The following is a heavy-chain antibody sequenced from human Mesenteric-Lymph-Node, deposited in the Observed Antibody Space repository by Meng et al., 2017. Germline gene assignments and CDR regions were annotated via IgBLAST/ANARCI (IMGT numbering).Heavy chain of an antibody. V-gene: IGHV1-3*01. D-gene: IGHD6-19*01. CDR3: AREYSSGWYFSRYFDY. J-gene: IGHJ4*02. CDR2: INAGNGNT. Sequence: ASVKVSCKASGGTFSSYAISWVRQAPGQGLEWMGWINAGNGNTKYSQKFQGRVTITRDTSASTAYMELSSLRSEDTAVYYCAREYSSGWYFSRYFDYWGQGTLVTVSS. CDR1: GGTFSSYA.